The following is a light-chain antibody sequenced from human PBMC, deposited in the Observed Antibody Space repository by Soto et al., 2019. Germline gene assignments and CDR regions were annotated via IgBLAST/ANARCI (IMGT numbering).Light chain of an antibody. J-gene: IGKJ1*01. V-gene: IGKV3-20*01. CDR3: QRYGRSPTWT. Sequence: EIALTQSPGTLSLAPGERATLSCRASQDLVSDYLAWYQQKPGQPPRLLIYGASLRATGIPDRFSGSGSGTDFTLNNNTIELEDSAGYYCQRYGRSPTWTFGQGTKVEIK. CDR2: GAS. CDR1: QDLVSDY.